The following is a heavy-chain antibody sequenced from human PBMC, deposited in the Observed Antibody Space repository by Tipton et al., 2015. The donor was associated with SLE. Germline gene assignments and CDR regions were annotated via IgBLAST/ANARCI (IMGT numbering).Heavy chain of an antibody. CDR2: IYQRTST. J-gene: IGHJ4*02. Sequence: TLSLTCTVSGYSISSSYYWNWIRQAPGKGLEWIASIYQRTSTYYNPSLKRRATISMDTSKNQFSLRLSSVTAADTAVYYCTRGGIFLWGQGKLVTVSS. CDR1: GYSISSSYY. V-gene: IGHV4-38-2*02. CDR3: TRGGIFL. D-gene: IGHD2-21*01.